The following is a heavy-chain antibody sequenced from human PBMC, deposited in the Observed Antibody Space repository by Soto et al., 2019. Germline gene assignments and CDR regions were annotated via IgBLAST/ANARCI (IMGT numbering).Heavy chain of an antibody. CDR2: ISPYNGDA. Sequence: QVPLVQSGAEVKQPGASVKVSCKASGYRFISYGITWVRQAPGQGLEWMGWISPYNGDANYAQEVLGRATMTTDTSTTTAYRELRSLRPDDTAVHFCGRKPTGLPLDVWGQGTTVTVSS. J-gene: IGHJ6*02. D-gene: IGHD2-8*02. V-gene: IGHV1-18*01. CDR3: GRKPTGLPLDV. CDR1: GYRFISYG.